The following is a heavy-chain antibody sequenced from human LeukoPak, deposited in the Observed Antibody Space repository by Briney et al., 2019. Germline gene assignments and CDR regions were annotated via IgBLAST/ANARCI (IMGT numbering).Heavy chain of an antibody. CDR1: EFTLRNYW. V-gene: IGHV3-7*01. CDR3: ARKNGLDY. Sequence: PGGSLRLSCAASEFTLRNYWMSWVRQAPGKGLEWVANIRQDASEKYYVDSVKGRFTISRDNAKNSLYLQMNSLRAEDTAVYYCARKNGLDYWGQGTLVTVSS. CDR2: IRQDASEK. J-gene: IGHJ4*02.